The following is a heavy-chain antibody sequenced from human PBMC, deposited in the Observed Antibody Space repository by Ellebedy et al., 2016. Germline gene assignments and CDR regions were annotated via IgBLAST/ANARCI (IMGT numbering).Heavy chain of an antibody. Sequence: SETLSLXXTVSGGSISSYYWSWIRQPPGKGLEWIGYIYYSGSTNYNPSLKSRVTISVDTSKNQFSLKLSSVTAADTAVYYCARYQYDSSGYYYYYYGMDVWGQGTTVTVSS. CDR3: ARYQYDSSGYYYYYYGMDV. V-gene: IGHV4-59*08. CDR1: GGSISSYY. J-gene: IGHJ6*02. D-gene: IGHD3-22*01. CDR2: IYYSGST.